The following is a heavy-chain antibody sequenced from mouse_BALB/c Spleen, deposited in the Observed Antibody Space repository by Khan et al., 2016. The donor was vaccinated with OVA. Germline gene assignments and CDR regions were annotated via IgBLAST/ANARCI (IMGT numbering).Heavy chain of an antibody. CDR2: ISYSGNT. D-gene: IGHD1-1*01. V-gene: IGHV3-2*02. CDR3: ARVYGGDFDY. Sequence: EVKLEESGPCLVKPSQSLSLTCTVTGYSITSDYAWNWIGQFPGNKLEWIGYISYSGNTNYNPSLRSRIAITRETSKNQFFLQLNSVTTEDTATYYCARVYGGDFDYWGQGTTLTVSS. CDR1: GYSITSDYA. J-gene: IGHJ2*01.